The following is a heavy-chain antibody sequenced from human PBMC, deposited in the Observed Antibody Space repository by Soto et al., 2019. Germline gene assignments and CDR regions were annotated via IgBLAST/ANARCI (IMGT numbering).Heavy chain of an antibody. D-gene: IGHD3-10*01. V-gene: IGHV4-34*01. CDR1: GGSFSGYY. Sequence: SETLSLTCAVYGGSFSGYYWSWIRQPPGKGLEWIGEINHSGSTNYNPSLKSRVTISVDTSKNQFSLKLSSVTAADTAVYYCARGLRGWFDPWGQGTLVTVSS. CDR2: INHSGST. CDR3: ARGLRGWFDP. J-gene: IGHJ5*02.